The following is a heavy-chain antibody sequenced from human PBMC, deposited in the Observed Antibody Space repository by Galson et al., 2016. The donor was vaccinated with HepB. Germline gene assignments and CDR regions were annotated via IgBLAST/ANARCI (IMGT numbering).Heavy chain of an antibody. CDR1: GFTFSTYW. D-gene: IGHD6-19*01. CDR2: INSDGSST. J-gene: IGHJ4*02. Sequence: SLRLSCAASGFTFSTYWMHWARQAPGKGLMWVSRINSDGSSTTYADSVKGRFTISRDNAKNTLYLQMNSLRAEDTAVYYCARDPGSSIPVAGTGWGQGTLVTVSS. CDR3: ARDPGSSIPVAGTG. V-gene: IGHV3-74*01.